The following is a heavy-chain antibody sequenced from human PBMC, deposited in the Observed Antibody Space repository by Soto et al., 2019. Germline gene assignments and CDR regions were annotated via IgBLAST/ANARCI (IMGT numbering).Heavy chain of an antibody. Sequence: SETLSLTCAVYGGSFSGYYWSWIRQPPGKGLEWIGEINHSGSTNYNPSLKSRVTISVDTSKNQFSLKLSSVTAADTAVYYCARAGYCSGGSCSLRAFDIWGQGTMVTVSS. J-gene: IGHJ3*02. CDR1: GGSFSGYY. CDR2: INHSGST. CDR3: ARAGYCSGGSCSLRAFDI. D-gene: IGHD2-15*01. V-gene: IGHV4-34*01.